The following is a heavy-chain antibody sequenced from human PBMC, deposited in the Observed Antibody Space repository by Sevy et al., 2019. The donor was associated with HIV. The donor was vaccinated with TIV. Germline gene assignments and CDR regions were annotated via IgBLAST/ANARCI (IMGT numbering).Heavy chain of an antibody. V-gene: IGHV3-23*01. Sequence: GGSLRLSCAASGFTFSSYAMSWVRQAPGKGLEWVSAISGSGGSTYYADSVKGRFTISRDNSKNTLYLQMNSLRAEDTAVYYCAKEGGIHLFYYYYYYMDVWGKGTTVTVSS. CDR2: ISGSGGST. CDR1: GFTFSSYA. CDR3: AKEGGIHLFYYYYYYMDV. J-gene: IGHJ6*03. D-gene: IGHD5-18*01.